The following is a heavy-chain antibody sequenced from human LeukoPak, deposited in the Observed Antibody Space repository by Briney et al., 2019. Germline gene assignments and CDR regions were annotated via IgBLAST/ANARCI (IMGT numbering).Heavy chain of an antibody. CDR2: IYTSGNN. D-gene: IGHD1-26*01. CDR1: GASISIYY. CDR3: ARLRSTYWYFDL. V-gene: IGHV4-4*07. J-gene: IGHJ2*01. Sequence: SETLSLTCTVSGASISIYYWSWIRQPAGKGLEWIGRIYTSGNNHYNPSLKSRVTMSVDTSKNQFSLKLSSVTAADTAVYFCARLRSTYWYFDLWGRGTLVTVSS.